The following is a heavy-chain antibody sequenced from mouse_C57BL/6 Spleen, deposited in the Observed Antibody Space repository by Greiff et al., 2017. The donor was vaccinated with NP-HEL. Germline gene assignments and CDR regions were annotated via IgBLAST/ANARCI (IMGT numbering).Heavy chain of an antibody. J-gene: IGHJ2*01. Sequence: VQLKESGPELVKPGASVKLSCKASGYSFTDYNMNWVKQSNGKSLEWIGVINPNYGTTSYNQKFKGKATLTVDQSSSTAYMQLNSLTSADSAVYYCARSCGSSYGYYCDDWGQGTTLTVSS. D-gene: IGHD1-1*01. CDR1: GYSFTDYN. V-gene: IGHV1-39*01. CDR3: ARSCGSSYGYYCDD. CDR2: INPNYGTT.